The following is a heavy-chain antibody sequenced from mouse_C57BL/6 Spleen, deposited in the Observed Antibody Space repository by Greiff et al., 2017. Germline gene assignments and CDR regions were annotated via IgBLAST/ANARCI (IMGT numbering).Heavy chain of an antibody. V-gene: IGHV5-4*01. Sequence: DVMLVESGGGLVKPGGSLKLSCAASGFTFSSYAMSWVRQTPEKRLEWVATISDGGSYTYYPDNVKGRFTISRDNAKNNLYLQMSHLKSEDTAMXYCAREGYYGPGAMDSWGQGTSVTVSS. D-gene: IGHD1-1*01. CDR1: GFTFSSYA. J-gene: IGHJ4*01. CDR3: AREGYYGPGAMDS. CDR2: ISDGGSYT.